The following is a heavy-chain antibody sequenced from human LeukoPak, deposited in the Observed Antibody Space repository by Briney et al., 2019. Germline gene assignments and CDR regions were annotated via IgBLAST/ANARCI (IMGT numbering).Heavy chain of an antibody. J-gene: IGHJ3*01. CDR3: VRDRSGTYYSFDV. V-gene: IGHV4-59*13. CDR2: ISYNGRT. Sequence: PSETLSLTCSVFGGSIGSSFWNWIRLSPGKGLEWIGYISYNGRTNYSPSLKSRVIISIDTSKNQLSLNLTSVTAADTALYYCVRDRSGTYYSFDVWGQGTMVSVS. D-gene: IGHD1-26*01. CDR1: GGSIGSSF.